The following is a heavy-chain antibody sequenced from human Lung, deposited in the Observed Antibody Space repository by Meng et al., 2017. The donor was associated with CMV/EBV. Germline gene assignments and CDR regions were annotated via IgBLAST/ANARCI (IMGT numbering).Heavy chain of an antibody. J-gene: IGHJ6*02. D-gene: IGHD2-2*01. CDR1: GFTFSSYV. V-gene: IGHV3-23*03. Sequence: SCAASGFTFSSYVMSWVRQAPGKGLEWVSVIYSGGTSTQYADSVKGRFTISRDNSKNTLFLQMNSLRAEDTAVYYCAREACSTTSCYYNYYYGLDVWXQGPTVTVSS. CDR3: AREACSTTSCYYNYYYGLDV. CDR2: IYSGGTST.